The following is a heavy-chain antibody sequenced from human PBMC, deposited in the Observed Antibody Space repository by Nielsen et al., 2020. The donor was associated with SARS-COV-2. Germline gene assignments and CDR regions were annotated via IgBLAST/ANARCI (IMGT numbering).Heavy chain of an antibody. Sequence: WIRQPPGKGLEWVSSISSSSSYIYYADSVKGRFTISRDNAKNSLYLQMNSLRAEDTAVYYCASQVLCSGGSCYTRDVWGQGTTVTVSS. V-gene: IGHV3-21*01. CDR2: ISSSSSYI. J-gene: IGHJ6*02. D-gene: IGHD2-15*01. CDR3: ASQVLCSGGSCYTRDV.